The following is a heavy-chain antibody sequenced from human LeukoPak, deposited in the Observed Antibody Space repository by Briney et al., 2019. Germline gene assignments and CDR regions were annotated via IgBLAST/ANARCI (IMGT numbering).Heavy chain of an antibody. CDR3: ARHDYGGNSGDY. D-gene: IGHD4-23*01. V-gene: IGHV3-48*02. Sequence: GGSLRLSCAASGSTFSSYGMNWVRQAPGKGLEWVSYIGPSSNTIYYADSVKGRFTISRDNAKNSLYLQMNSLRDEDTAVYYCARHDYGGNSGDYWGQGTLVTVSS. CDR1: GSTFSSYG. CDR2: IGPSSNTI. J-gene: IGHJ4*02.